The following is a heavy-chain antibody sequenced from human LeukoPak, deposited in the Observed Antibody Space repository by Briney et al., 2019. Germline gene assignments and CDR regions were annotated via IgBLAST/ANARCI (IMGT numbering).Heavy chain of an antibody. V-gene: IGHV4-38-2*02. J-gene: IGHJ6*03. D-gene: IGHD1-7*01. Sequence: SETLSLTCTVSGYSISSGYLWGWIRQPPGKGLEWIGEINHSGSTNYNPSLKSRVTISVDTSKNQFSLKLSSVTAADTAVYYCARVGRYNWNYLSYYMDVWGKGTTVTVSS. CDR2: INHSGST. CDR3: ARVGRYNWNYLSYYMDV. CDR1: GYSISSGYL.